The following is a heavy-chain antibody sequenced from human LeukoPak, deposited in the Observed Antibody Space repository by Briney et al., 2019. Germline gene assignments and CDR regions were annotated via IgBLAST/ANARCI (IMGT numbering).Heavy chain of an antibody. J-gene: IGHJ4*02. Sequence: GGTLRLSCAASGFTFSSYGMSWVRQAPGGGLEWVSGISGSGRSTYYPDSVKGRITISRDNSKNTLYLQMNSLRVEDTAIYYCAKDRGVWFGELVDYWGQGTLVTVSS. D-gene: IGHD3-10*01. CDR2: ISGSGRST. V-gene: IGHV3-23*01. CDR1: GFTFSSYG. CDR3: AKDRGVWFGELVDY.